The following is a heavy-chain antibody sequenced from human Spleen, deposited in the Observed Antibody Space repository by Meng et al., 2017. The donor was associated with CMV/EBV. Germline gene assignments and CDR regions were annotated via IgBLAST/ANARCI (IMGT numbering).Heavy chain of an antibody. J-gene: IGHJ4*02. Sequence: SCKASGYTFTGYYMHWVRQAPGQGLEWMGWINPNSGGTNYAQKFQGRVTMTRDTSISTAYMELSRLRSDDTAVYYCARSRIVGANFDYWGQGTLVTVSS. D-gene: IGHD1-26*01. V-gene: IGHV1-2*02. CDR1: GYTFTGYY. CDR3: ARSRIVGANFDY. CDR2: INPNSGGT.